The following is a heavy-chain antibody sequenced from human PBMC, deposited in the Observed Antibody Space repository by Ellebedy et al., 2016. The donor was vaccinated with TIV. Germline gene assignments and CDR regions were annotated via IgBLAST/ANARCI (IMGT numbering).Heavy chain of an antibody. CDR2: IYHSGST. D-gene: IGHD6-13*01. CDR3: ARVVWQQPVSYASDI. Sequence: MPGGSLRLSCAVSGGSISSSNWWSWVRQPPGKGLEWIGEIYHSGSTNYNPSLKSRVTISVDKSKNQFSLKLSSVTAADTAVFYCARVVWQQPVSYASDIWGQGTMVTVSS. V-gene: IGHV4-4*02. J-gene: IGHJ3*02. CDR1: GGSISSSNW.